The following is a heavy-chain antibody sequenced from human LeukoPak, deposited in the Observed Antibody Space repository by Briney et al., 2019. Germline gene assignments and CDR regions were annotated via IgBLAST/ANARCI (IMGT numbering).Heavy chain of an antibody. CDR1: GGSISGYY. CDR3: ARVSSYYDSSGYYYLGLFDY. Sequence: PSGTLSLTCTVSGGSISGYYWSWIRQPPGKGREWVGYIYYSGSTNYNPYLKSRVTIPVDTSKNQFSRKLSSVTAANTAVYYCARVSSYYDSSGYYYLGLFDYWGQGTLVTVSS. CDR2: IYYSGST. D-gene: IGHD3-22*01. J-gene: IGHJ4*02. V-gene: IGHV4-59*01.